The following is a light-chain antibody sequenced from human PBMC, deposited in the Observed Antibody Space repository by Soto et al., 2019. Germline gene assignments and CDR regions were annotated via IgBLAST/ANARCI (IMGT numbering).Light chain of an antibody. CDR3: QQYGSSPRT. J-gene: IGKJ1*01. CDR1: RSVSSSY. CDR2: GAF. V-gene: IGKV3-20*01. Sequence: EVGLSQSPCTLTLSTGGISPLSCGPSRSVSSSYLAWYQQKPGQAPRLLIYGAFSRATGIPDRFSGSGSGTDFTLTICRLEPEDFAVYYCQQYGSSPRTFGLRTKVDIK.